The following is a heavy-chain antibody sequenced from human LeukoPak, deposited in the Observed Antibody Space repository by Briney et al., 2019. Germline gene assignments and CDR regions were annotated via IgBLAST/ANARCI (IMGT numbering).Heavy chain of an antibody. CDR1: GFTFSSYA. CDR2: ISYDGSNK. J-gene: IGHJ4*02. D-gene: IGHD2-15*01. CDR3: ARNPCSGGSCYFDY. V-gene: IGHV3-30-3*01. Sequence: PGGSLRLSCAASGFTFSSYAMHWVRQAPGKGLEWVAVISYDGSNKHYADSVKGRFTISRDNSKNTLYLQMNSLRAEDTAVYYCARNPCSGGSCYFDYWGQGTLVTVSS.